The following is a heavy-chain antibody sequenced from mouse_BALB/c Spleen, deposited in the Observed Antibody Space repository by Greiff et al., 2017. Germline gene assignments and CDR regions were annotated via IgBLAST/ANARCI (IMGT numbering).Heavy chain of an antibody. D-gene: IGHD2-4*01. V-gene: IGHV1-7*01. CDR1: GYTFTSYW. Sequence: QVQLQQSGAELAKPGASVKMSCKASGYTFTSYWMHWVKQRPGQGLEWIGYINPSTGYTEYNQKFKDKATLTADKSSSTAYMQLSSLTSEDSAVYYCAREDDYSWFAYWGQGTLVTVSA. CDR3: AREDDYSWFAY. J-gene: IGHJ3*01. CDR2: INPSTGYT.